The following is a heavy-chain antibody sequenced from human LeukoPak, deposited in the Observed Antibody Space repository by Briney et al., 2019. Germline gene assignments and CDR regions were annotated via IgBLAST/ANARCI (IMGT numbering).Heavy chain of an antibody. CDR1: GGSISSYY. V-gene: IGHV4-4*07. CDR2: SYTSEST. J-gene: IGHJ2*01. Sequence: SETLSLTCTVSGGSISSYYWSWIRQPAGKGLEWIGRSYTSESTNYNPSLKSRVTMSVDTSKNQFSLKLSSVTAADTAVYYCARDPPYGDYWYFDLWGRGTLVTVSS. D-gene: IGHD4-17*01. CDR3: ARDPPYGDYWYFDL.